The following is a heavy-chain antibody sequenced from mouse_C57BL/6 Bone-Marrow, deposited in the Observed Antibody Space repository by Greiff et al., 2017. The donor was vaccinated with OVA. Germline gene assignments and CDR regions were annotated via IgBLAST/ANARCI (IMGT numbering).Heavy chain of an antibody. CDR2: IYPRSGNT. Sequence: VQLQQSGAELARPGASVKLSCKASGYTFTSYGISWVKQRTGQGLEWIGEIYPRSGNTYYNEKFKGKATLTADKYSSTAYMELRSLTSEDSAVYFCARGGDYYAMYYWGQGTSVTVSS. CDR1: GYTFTSYG. CDR3: ARGGDYYAMYY. J-gene: IGHJ4*01. V-gene: IGHV1-81*01.